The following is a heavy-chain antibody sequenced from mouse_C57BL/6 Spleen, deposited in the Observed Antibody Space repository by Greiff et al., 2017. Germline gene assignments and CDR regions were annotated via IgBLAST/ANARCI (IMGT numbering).Heavy chain of an antibody. CDR2: ISYDGSN. Sequence: EVHLVESGPGLVKPSQSLSLTCSVTGYSITSGYYWNWIRQFPGNKLEWMGYISYDGSNNYNPSLKNRISITRDTSKNQFFLKLNSVTTEDTATYYCARDGGSSFWFAYWGQGTLVTVSA. D-gene: IGHD1-1*01. J-gene: IGHJ3*01. V-gene: IGHV3-6*01. CDR3: ARDGGSSFWFAY. CDR1: GYSITSGYY.